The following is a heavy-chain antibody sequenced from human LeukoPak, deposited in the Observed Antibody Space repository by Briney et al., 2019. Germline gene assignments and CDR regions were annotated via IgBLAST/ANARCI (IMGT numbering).Heavy chain of an antibody. J-gene: IGHJ4*02. CDR1: GFSLTHPRMA. CDR2: IFPNGDE. D-gene: IGHD5-24*01. V-gene: IGHV2-26*01. CDR3: ARIIRDGYNLDYFDY. Sequence: SGPTLMNPTETLTLTCTVSGFSLTHPRMAVSWIRQPPGKALEWLRNIFPNGDESYKISMKSSLTISKDTSKSQVVLTMTNMDPVDIGTYYCARIIRDGYNLDYFDYWGQGTLVTVSP.